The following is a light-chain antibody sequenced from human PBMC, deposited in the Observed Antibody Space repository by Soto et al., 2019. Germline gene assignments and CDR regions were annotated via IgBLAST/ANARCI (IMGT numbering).Light chain of an antibody. CDR2: VGS. V-gene: IGKV2-28*01. J-gene: IGKJ4*01. Sequence: DIVMTQSPLSLPVTPGAPASISCRSRQSLLHSNGYTYLDWYLQEPGQSPQLLIYVGSNRASGVPDRFSGSGSGKDCTLKISRVEGEDVGVYDCRQSLQVPLTCGGGTKVEIK. CDR1: QSLLHSNGYTY. CDR3: RQSLQVPLT.